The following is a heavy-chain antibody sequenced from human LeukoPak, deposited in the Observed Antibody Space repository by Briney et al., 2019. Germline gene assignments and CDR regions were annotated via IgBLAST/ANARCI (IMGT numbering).Heavy chain of an antibody. J-gene: IGHJ6*02. CDR2: IYNTGST. Sequence: PSETLSLTCTVSGGSISSYYWSWVRQPAVKGLEWIGRIYNTGSTNYNPSLKSRVTMSLDTSKNHFSLKLSSVTAADTAVYYCGVTTSNYYYYYAMDVWGQGTTVTVSS. CDR1: GGSISSYY. V-gene: IGHV4-4*07. D-gene: IGHD4-17*01. CDR3: GVTTSNYYYYYAMDV.